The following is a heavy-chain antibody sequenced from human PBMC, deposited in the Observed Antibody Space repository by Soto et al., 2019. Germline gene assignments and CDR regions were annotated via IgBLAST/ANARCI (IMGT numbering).Heavy chain of an antibody. J-gene: IGHJ3*02. CDR1: GGSISSYY. D-gene: IGHD3-22*01. V-gene: IGHV4-59*01. CDR3: ARDRHYYDSSGYYDAFDI. CDR2: IYYSGST. Sequence: SETLSLTCTVSGGSISSYYWSWIRQPPGKGLEWIGYIYYSGSTNYNPSIKSRVTISVDTSKNQFSLKLSSVTAADTAVYYCARDRHYYDSSGYYDAFDIWGQGTMVTVSS.